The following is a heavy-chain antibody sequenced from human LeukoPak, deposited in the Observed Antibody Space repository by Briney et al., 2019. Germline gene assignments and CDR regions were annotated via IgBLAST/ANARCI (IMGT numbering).Heavy chain of an antibody. Sequence: SETLSLTCAVYGGSFSGYYWSWIRQPPGKGLEWIGYIYYSGSTNYNPSLKSRVTISVDTSKNQFSLKLSSVTAADTAVYYCARVYSSSSGGVAFDIWGQGTMVTVSS. J-gene: IGHJ3*02. D-gene: IGHD6-6*01. CDR1: GGSFSGYY. CDR2: IYYSGST. V-gene: IGHV4-59*01. CDR3: ARVYSSSSGGVAFDI.